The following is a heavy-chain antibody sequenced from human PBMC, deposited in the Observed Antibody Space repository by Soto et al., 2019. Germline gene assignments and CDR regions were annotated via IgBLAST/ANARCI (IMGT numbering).Heavy chain of an antibody. V-gene: IGHV1-18*01. CDR3: ARDRDWNLEY. D-gene: IGHD1-1*01. CDR2: IYIDDT. J-gene: IGHJ4*02. CDR1: GYTFTNYG. Sequence: ASVKVSCKASGYTFTNYGFSWLRQAPGQGLEWMGWIYIDDTKFAQNLQGRVTMTTDTSTSTIYMELRSLTSDDTAVYYCARDRDWNLEYWGQGTLVTVSS.